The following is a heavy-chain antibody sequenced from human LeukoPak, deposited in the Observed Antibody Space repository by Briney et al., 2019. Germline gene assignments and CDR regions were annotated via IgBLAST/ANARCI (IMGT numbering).Heavy chain of an antibody. V-gene: IGHV1-69*01. Sequence: ASVKVSCKASGGTFSSYAISWVQQAPGQGLEWMGGIIPIFGTANYAQKFQGRVAITADESTSTAYMELSSLRSEDTAVYYCASGDTAMVLRFDYWGQGTLVTVSS. CDR1: GGTFSSYA. CDR3: ASGDTAMVLRFDY. J-gene: IGHJ4*02. D-gene: IGHD5-18*01. CDR2: IIPIFGTA.